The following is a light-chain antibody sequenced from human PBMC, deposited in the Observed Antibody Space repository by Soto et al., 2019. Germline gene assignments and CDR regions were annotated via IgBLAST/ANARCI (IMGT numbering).Light chain of an antibody. CDR2: WAS. J-gene: IGKJ1*01. V-gene: IGKV4-1*01. Sequence: DIVMTQSPDSLAVSLGERATINCKSSQSVLYSSNNKNYLAWYQQKPGQPPKLLIYWASTRESAVPDRISGRGSDTDFPLTISSLRAEDGAVFYCQQYYSTAWTFVQGTKVEIK. CDR3: QQYYSTAWT. CDR1: QSVLYSSNNKNY.